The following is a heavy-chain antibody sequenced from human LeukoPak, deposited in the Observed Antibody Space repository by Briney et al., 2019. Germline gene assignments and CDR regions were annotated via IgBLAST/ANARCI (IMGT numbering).Heavy chain of an antibody. Sequence: GGSLRLSCAASGFTFSTYWMSWVRQAPGKGLEWVANIKQDGSEKYYVDSVKGRFTISRDNAKNSLCLQMNSLRAEDTAVYYCARGYFSSSGRGMDVWGQGTTVTVSS. V-gene: IGHV3-7*01. J-gene: IGHJ6*02. CDR1: GFTFSTYW. CDR3: ARGYFSSSGRGMDV. D-gene: IGHD6-13*01. CDR2: IKQDGSEK.